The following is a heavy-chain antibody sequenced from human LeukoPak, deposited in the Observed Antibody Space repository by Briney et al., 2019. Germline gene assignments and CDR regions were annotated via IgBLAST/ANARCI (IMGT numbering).Heavy chain of an antibody. CDR3: ARLGPAAIDY. Sequence: PGGSLRLSCAASGFTVSSNYMSWVRPAPGKGLEWVSVIYSGGSTYYADPVKGRFTISRDNSKNTLYLQMNSLRAEDTAVYYCARLGPAAIDYWGQGTLVTVSS. J-gene: IGHJ4*02. V-gene: IGHV3-66*04. CDR2: IYSGGST. D-gene: IGHD2-2*01. CDR1: GFTVSSNY.